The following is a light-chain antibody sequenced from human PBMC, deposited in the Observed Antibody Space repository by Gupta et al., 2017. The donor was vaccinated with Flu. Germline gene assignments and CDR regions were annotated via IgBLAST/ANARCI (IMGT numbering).Light chain of an antibody. V-gene: IGLV2-11*01. J-gene: IGLJ3*02. Sequence: QSALTQPCSVSGSPGQSVTISCTGRGSDIGGYEYVSWYQQNPGKAPKLMIYEVTERPSGVPDRLSGSKSGSTASLTISGLQADDEADYYCCSYAGSSTFWVFGGGTKLTGL. CDR2: EVT. CDR1: GSDIGGYEY. CDR3: CSYAGSSTFWV.